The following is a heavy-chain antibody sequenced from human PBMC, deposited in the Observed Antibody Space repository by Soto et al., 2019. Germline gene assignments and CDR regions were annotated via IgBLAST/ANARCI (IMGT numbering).Heavy chain of an antibody. CDR1: GGTFSSYA. Sequence: QVQLVQSGAEVKKPGSSVKVSCKASGGTFSSYAISWVRQAPGQGLEWMGGIIPIFGTANYAQKFQGRVTITADESTSPAYMELSSLRSEDTAVYYCASNPRPGIAAADFDYWGQGTLVTVSS. V-gene: IGHV1-69*01. CDR3: ASNPRPGIAAADFDY. D-gene: IGHD6-13*01. CDR2: IIPIFGTA. J-gene: IGHJ4*02.